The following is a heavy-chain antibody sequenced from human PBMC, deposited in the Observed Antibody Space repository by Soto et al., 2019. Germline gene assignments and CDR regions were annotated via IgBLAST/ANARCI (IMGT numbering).Heavy chain of an antibody. J-gene: IGHJ6*03. CDR1: CCPISSSSYY. V-gene: IGHV4-39*01. Sequence: TLSLTCTVSCCPISSSSYYWGWIRQPPGEGLEWIGSIYYSGSTYYNPSLKSRVTISVDTSKNQFSLKLSSVTAADTAVYYCARHVQDTAMLYYYYYYMDVWGKGTTVTVSS. CDR3: ARHVQDTAMLYYYYYYMDV. CDR2: IYYSGST. D-gene: IGHD5-18*01.